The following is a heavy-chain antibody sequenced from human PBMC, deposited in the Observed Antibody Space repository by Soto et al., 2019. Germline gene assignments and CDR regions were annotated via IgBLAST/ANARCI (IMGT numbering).Heavy chain of an antibody. CDR3: ARRHPAGIYTISLSNWFDP. J-gene: IGHJ5*02. Sequence: SETLSLTCAVYGGSFSGYYWSWIRQPPGKGLEWIGEINHSGSTNYNPSLKSRVTISVDTSKNQFSLKLSSVTAADTAVYYCARRHPAGIYTISLSNWFDPWGQGTLVTVSS. V-gene: IGHV4-34*01. CDR2: INHSGST. D-gene: IGHD3-10*01. CDR1: GGSFSGYY.